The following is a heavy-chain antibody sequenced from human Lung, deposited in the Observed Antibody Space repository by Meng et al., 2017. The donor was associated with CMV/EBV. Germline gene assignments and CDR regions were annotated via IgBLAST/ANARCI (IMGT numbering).Heavy chain of an antibody. CDR2: VSGYNDNT. CDR1: GYTFTNYV. J-gene: IGHJ6*01. CDR3: ARTYCSSTSCSPPYYYAMDV. V-gene: IGHV1-18*01. D-gene: IGHD2-2*01. Sequence: ASVXVSCKASGYTFTNYVINWVRQAPGQGLEWMGWVSGYNDNTKYAQKLQDRVTMTTDISTSTAYMELRSLRSDDTAIYYCARTYCSSTSCSPPYYYAMDVWGQGNTVNVSS.